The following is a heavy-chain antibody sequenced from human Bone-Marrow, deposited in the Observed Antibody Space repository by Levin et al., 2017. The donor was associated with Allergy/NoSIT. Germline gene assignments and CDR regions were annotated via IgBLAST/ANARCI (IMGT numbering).Heavy chain of an antibody. CDR1: GGSVSSGSYY. CDR3: ARGSYFGGLSFDC. D-gene: IGHD4-23*01. Sequence: SETLSLTCTVSGGSVSSGSYYWSWIRQPPGKGLEWIEYIYHSGSTKYNPPLKSRVTISLDTSRNQFSLRLTSLTAADTAVYYCARGSYFGGLSFDCWGKGTLVTVSS. CDR2: IYHSGST. J-gene: IGHJ4*02. V-gene: IGHV4-61*01.